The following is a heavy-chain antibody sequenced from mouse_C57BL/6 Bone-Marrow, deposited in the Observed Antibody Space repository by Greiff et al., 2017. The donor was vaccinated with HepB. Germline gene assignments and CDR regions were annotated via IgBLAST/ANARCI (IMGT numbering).Heavy chain of an antibody. V-gene: IGHV5-6*01. CDR1: GFTFSTSG. Sequence: EVKLVESGGDLVKPGGSLKLSCAASGFTFSTSGMSWVRQTPDKRLEWVATINTGGTYTYYANSVRGRFTISRDTAKNTLFLLMSSLKSEDSAIYYCARDRFDNYFDYWGQGTTLTVSS. D-gene: IGHD2-14*01. CDR3: ARDRFDNYFDY. CDR2: INTGGTYT. J-gene: IGHJ2*01.